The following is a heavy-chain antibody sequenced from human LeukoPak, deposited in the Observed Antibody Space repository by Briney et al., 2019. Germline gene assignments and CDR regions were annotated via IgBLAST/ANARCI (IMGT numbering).Heavy chain of an antibody. J-gene: IGHJ4*02. Sequence: GGALRLSCAPSVVTLCRYSTNCVPDAPGKGRECVSYINSSSSYIYYADSVKGRFTISRDNAKNSLYLKMNSLRAEDTAVYYCARELGRYCSGGSCYPLDYWGQGTLVTVSS. CDR2: INSSSSYI. CDR1: VVTLCRYS. D-gene: IGHD2-15*01. CDR3: ARELGRYCSGGSCYPLDY. V-gene: IGHV3-21*01.